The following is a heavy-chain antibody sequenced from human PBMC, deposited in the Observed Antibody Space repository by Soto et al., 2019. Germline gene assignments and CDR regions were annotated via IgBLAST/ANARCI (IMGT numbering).Heavy chain of an antibody. CDR2: IYYSGST. V-gene: IGHV4-31*03. CDR1: GGSISSGGYY. CDR3: AEGEGYCSSTSCQAGAFDI. D-gene: IGHD2-2*01. J-gene: IGHJ3*02. Sequence: QVQLQESGPGLVKPSQTLSLTCTVSGGSISSGGYYWSWIRQHPGKGLEWIGYIYYSGSTYYNPSLKSRVTISVDASKNLFSLKSSSVTAADTAVYYCAEGEGYCSSTSCQAGAFDIWGQGTMVTVSS.